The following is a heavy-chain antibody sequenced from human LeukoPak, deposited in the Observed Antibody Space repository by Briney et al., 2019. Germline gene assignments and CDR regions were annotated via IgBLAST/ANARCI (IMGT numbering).Heavy chain of an antibody. J-gene: IGHJ5*02. CDR3: ARGNYGSGSDWLDP. V-gene: IGHV3-48*01. D-gene: IGHD3-10*01. CDR2: ISSSSSTI. Sequence: GGSLRLSCAASGFTFSSYSMNWVRQATGKGLEWASYISSSSSTIYYADSVRGRFTISRDNAKNSLYLQMNSLRAEDTAVYYCARGNYGSGSDWLDPWGQGTLVTVSS. CDR1: GFTFSSYS.